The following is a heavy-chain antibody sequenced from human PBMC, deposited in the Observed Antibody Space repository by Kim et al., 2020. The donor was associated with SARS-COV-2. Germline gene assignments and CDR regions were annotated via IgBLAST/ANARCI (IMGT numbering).Heavy chain of an antibody. J-gene: IGHJ4*02. D-gene: IGHD1-26*01. Sequence: SNKYYADSVKGRYTTSRDNSKNTLYLQMNSLRAEDTAVYYCARDSGNNFDYWGQGTLVTVSS. CDR2: SNK. CDR3: ARDSGNNFDY. V-gene: IGHV3-30-3*01.